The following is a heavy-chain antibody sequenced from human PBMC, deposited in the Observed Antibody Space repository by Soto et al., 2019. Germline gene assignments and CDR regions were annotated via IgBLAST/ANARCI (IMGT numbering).Heavy chain of an antibody. CDR1: GFPFDHCA. Sequence: EVQLVESGGGLVQPGRSLRLSCATSGFPFDHCAMHWVRQVPDKGLEWVSGITWNGDDVAYADSVRGRFIISRDNAENSLYLQMNNLRPEDTALYYCVKDKGYTTSSPGYFDSWGQGALVTVS. CDR3: VKDKGYTTSSPGYFDS. D-gene: IGHD6-6*01. V-gene: IGHV3-9*01. CDR2: ITWNGDDV. J-gene: IGHJ4*02.